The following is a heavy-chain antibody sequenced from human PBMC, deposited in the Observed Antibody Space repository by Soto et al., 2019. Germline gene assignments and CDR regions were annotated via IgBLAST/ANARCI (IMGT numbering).Heavy chain of an antibody. Sequence: EVQLVESGGGLVQPGRSLRISCAASGFSFRNYDMHWVRRAPGKGLEWVSGISCHSGTIGYADSVRGRFTISSDNANNSLYLPMNSLRAEDTALYYSVQVKPHSIYEYYFDYWGQGTLVTVSS. CDR1: GFSFRNYD. D-gene: IGHD4-4*01. CDR2: ISCHSGTI. J-gene: IGHJ4*02. CDR3: VQVKPHSIYEYYFDY. V-gene: IGHV3-9*01.